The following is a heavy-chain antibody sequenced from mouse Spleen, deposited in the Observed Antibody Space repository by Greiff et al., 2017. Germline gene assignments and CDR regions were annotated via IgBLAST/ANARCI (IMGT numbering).Heavy chain of an antibody. V-gene: IGHV5-12*01. D-gene: IGHD2-3*01. CDR1: GFTFSDYY. J-gene: IGHJ4*01. CDR2: ISNGGGST. CDR3: ARSPLIYDGYYYAMDY. Sequence: EVQLVESGGGLVQPGGSLKLSCAASGFTFSDYYMYWVRQTPEKRLEWVAYISNGGGSTYYPDTVKGRFTISRDNAKNTLYLQMSRLKSEDTAMYYCARSPLIYDGYYYAMDYWGQGTSVTVSS.